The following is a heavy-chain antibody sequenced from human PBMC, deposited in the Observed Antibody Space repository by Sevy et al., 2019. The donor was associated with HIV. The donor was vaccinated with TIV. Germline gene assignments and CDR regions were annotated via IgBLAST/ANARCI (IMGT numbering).Heavy chain of an antibody. V-gene: IGHV3-73*01. CDR1: GFNFSAAA. CDR2: IRSEGKNYAT. CDR3: TKHSHADY. Sequence: GGSLRLSCAASGFNFSAAAMHWVRQASGKGLEWVGRIRSEGKNYATAYAVLVTGRFTIYRDDSKKMVFLQMSSLKTEDTAVYYCTKHSHADYWGRGTLVTVSS. J-gene: IGHJ4*02.